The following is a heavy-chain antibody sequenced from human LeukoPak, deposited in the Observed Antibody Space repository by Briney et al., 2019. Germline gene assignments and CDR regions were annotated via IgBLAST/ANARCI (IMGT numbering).Heavy chain of an antibody. CDR3: ARALPYSSSWYYRDYYYYYYMDV. Sequence: GASVKVSCKASGYTFTGYYMHWVRQAPGQGLEWMGWINPNSGGTNYAQKFQGRVTMTRDTSISTAYMELSRLRSDDTAVYYCARALPYSSSWYYRDYYYYYYMDVWGKGTTVTVSS. V-gene: IGHV1-2*02. D-gene: IGHD6-13*01. J-gene: IGHJ6*03. CDR1: GYTFTGYY. CDR2: INPNSGGT.